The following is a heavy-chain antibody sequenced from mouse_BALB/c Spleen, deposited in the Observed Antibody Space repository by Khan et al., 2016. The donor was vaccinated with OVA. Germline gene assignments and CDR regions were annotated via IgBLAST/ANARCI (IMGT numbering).Heavy chain of an antibody. CDR1: GISITTGNYR. CDR3: ARYKGGYRYLSFDV. J-gene: IGHJ1*01. CDR2: IYYSGTI. D-gene: IGHD2-2*01. V-gene: IGHV3-5*02. Sequence: EVQLQESGPGLVKPSQTVSLTCTVTGISITTGNYRWSWIRQFPGNKLEWIGYIYYSGTITYNQSLTSRTTITRDTSKNKFFLEMNSLTAEDTATYYCARYKGGYRYLSFDVWGAWTTVPVSS.